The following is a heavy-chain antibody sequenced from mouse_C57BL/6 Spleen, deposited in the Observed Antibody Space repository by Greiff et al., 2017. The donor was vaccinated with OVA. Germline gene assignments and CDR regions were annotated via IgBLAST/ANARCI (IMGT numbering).Heavy chain of an antibody. Sequence: QVQLKQPGAELVKPGASVKMSCKASGYTFTSYWITWVKQRPGQGLEWIGDIYPGSGSTNYNEKFKSKATLTVDTSSSTAYMQLSSLTSEDSAVYYCARESNYSAMDYWGQGTSVTVSS. J-gene: IGHJ4*01. CDR2: IYPGSGST. CDR1: GYTFTSYW. V-gene: IGHV1-55*01. CDR3: ARESNYSAMDY. D-gene: IGHD2-5*01.